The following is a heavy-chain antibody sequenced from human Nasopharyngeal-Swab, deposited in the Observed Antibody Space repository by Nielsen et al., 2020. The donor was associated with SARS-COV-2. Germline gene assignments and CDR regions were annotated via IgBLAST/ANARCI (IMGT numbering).Heavy chain of an antibody. CDR3: AKLNYGDSVDY. V-gene: IGHV3-9*01. CDR1: GFTFDDYA. J-gene: IGHJ4*02. Sequence: SLKISCAASGFTFDDYAMHWVRQAQGKGLEWVSGISWNSGSIGYADSVKGRFTISRDNAKNSLYLQMNSLRAEDTALYYCAKLNYGDSVDYWGQGTLVTVSS. CDR2: ISWNSGSI. D-gene: IGHD4-17*01.